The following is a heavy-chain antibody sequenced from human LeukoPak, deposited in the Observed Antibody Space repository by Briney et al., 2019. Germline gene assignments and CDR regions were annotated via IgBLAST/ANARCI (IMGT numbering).Heavy chain of an antibody. D-gene: IGHD1-7*01. Sequence: SETLSLTCTVSGGSISSSSYYWGWIRQPPGKGLAWIGSIYYSGSTYYNPSLKSRVTISVDTSKNQFSLKLSSVTDADTAVYYCARPRVRYNWNYEGFDPWGQGTLVTVSS. CDR1: GGSISSSSYY. V-gene: IGHV4-39*07. J-gene: IGHJ5*02. CDR2: IYYSGST. CDR3: ARPRVRYNWNYEGFDP.